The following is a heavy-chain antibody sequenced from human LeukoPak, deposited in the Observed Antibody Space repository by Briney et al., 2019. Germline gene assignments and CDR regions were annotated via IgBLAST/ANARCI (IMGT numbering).Heavy chain of an antibody. CDR3: ARSLTFVRGLISASYYYMDV. D-gene: IGHD3-10*01. CDR1: GGSISSHY. Sequence: KASETLSLTCTVSGGSISSHYWSWVRQFPGKGLEWIGYIYYSGSTKYNPSLKSRVTISVDTSKNQFSLKLSSVTAADTAVYFCARSLTFVRGLISASYYYMDVWGKGTTVTVSS. J-gene: IGHJ6*03. V-gene: IGHV4-59*11. CDR2: IYYSGST.